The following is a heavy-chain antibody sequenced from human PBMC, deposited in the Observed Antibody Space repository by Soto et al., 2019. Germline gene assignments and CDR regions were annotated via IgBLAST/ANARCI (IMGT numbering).Heavy chain of an antibody. CDR1: VGSIRSGNYH. CDR2: INYSGTT. D-gene: IGHD2-15*01. J-gene: IGHJ4*02. CDR3: ARVGYGGNAGADY. Sequence: QVQLLESGPGLVKPSQTLSLTCTVSVGSIRSGNYHWSWSRQPPGKGLDWIGYINYSGTTFYNPSLKSRISISLDTSKNQFSLQLTSVTAADTAVYYCARVGYGGNAGADYWGQGTLVTVSS. V-gene: IGHV4-30-4*01.